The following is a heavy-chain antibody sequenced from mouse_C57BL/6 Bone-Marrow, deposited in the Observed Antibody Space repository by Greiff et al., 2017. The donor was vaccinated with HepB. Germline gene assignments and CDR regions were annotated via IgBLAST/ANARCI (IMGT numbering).Heavy chain of an antibody. D-gene: IGHD1-1*01. CDR1: GYTFTSYG. Sequence: VKLLESGAELARPGASVKLSCKASGYTFTSYGISWVKQRTGQGLEWIGEIYPRSGNTYYNEKFKGKATLTADKSSSTAYMELRSLTSEDSAVYFCARGYYYGSSSYFDYWGQGTTLTVSS. CDR2: IYPRSGNT. CDR3: ARGYYYGSSSYFDY. V-gene: IGHV1-81*01. J-gene: IGHJ2*01.